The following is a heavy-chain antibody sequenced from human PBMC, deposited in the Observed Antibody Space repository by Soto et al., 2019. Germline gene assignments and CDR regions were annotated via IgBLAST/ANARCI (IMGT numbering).Heavy chain of an antibody. CDR2: IRSKANSYAT. J-gene: IGHJ4*02. D-gene: IGHD2-21*02. V-gene: IGHV3-73*02. CDR1: GFIFSGSA. CDR3: TRSPYCGGDCSLGY. Sequence: EVQLVESGGGLVQPGGSLKLSCAASGFIFSGSAMHWVRQASGKGLEWVGRIRSKANSYATAYAASVKGRFTISRDDSKNMAYLQMNSLKTEDTAVYYCTRSPYCGGDCSLGYWGQGTLVTVSS.